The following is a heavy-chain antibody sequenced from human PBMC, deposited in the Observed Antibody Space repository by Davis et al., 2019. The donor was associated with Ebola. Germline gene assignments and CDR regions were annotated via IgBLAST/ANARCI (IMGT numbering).Heavy chain of an antibody. D-gene: IGHD2-2*01. CDR3: ARGRPGYCSSTSCSVNYYYGMDV. CDR1: GGSFSGYY. CDR2: INHSGST. V-gene: IGHV4-34*01. J-gene: IGHJ6*02. Sequence: GSLRLSCAVYGGSFSGYYWSWIRQPPGKGLEWIGEINHSGSTNYNPSLKSRVTISVDTSKNQFSLKLSSVTAADTAVYYCARGRPGYCSSTSCSVNYYYGMDVWGQGTTVTVSS.